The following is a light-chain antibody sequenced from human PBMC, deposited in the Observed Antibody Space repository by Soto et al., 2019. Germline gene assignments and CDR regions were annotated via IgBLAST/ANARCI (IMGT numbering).Light chain of an antibody. CDR2: KAS. Sequence: DIQMTQSPSTLSASVGDRVTITCRASQSISSWLAWYQQKPGKAPKLLIYKASSLDSGVPSRFSGSGSGTEFTLPISSLQPDHFATYYCQQYNSYWTFGQGTKVEIK. CDR1: QSISSW. CDR3: QQYNSYWT. V-gene: IGKV1-5*03. J-gene: IGKJ1*01.